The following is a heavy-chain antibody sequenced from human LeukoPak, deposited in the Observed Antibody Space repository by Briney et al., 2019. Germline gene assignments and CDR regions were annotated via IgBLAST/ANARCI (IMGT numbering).Heavy chain of an antibody. D-gene: IGHD6-13*01. CDR3: ASSPGFGSSWYDY. CDR1: GGSVRDSTYY. V-gene: IGHV4-39*01. CDR2: VYYSGYT. Sequence: SETLSLTCTVSGGSVRDSTYYWGWIRQPPGKGLEWIGSVYYSGYTCHNPSLKSRVTMSVDASKNQFSLKLTSVTAADTAVYYCASSPGFGSSWYDYWGQGTLVTVSS. J-gene: IGHJ4*02.